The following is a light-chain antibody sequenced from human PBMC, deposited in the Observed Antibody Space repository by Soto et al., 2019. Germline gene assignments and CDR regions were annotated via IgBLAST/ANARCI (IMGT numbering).Light chain of an antibody. V-gene: IGLV2-8*01. CDR2: EVS. Sequence: QSALTQPASVSGSPGQSITISCTGTSSDVGGYNYVSWYQHHPGKAPKLMIYEVSYRPSGVPDRFSGSKSGNTASLTVSGLQADDEADYYCSSYAGNNNYVFGTGTKVTVL. CDR1: SSDVGGYNY. CDR3: SSYAGNNNYV. J-gene: IGLJ1*01.